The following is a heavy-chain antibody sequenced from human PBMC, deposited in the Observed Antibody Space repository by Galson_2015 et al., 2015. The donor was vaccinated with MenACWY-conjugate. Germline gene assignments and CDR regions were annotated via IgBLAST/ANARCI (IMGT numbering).Heavy chain of an antibody. CDR2: IRDTGSL. V-gene: IGHV4-59*08. D-gene: IGHD7-27*01. CDR1: GSSISSHY. J-gene: IGHJ4*02. Sequence: ETLSLTCTVSGSSISSHYWSWFRQPPGKGLEWIAYIRDTGSLKDNPSLKSRVTMSADKSNNQFSLRLISVTAADTAVYYCARIPTWGSSFGYFDYWGQGIVVAVSS. CDR3: ARIPTWGSSFGYFDY.